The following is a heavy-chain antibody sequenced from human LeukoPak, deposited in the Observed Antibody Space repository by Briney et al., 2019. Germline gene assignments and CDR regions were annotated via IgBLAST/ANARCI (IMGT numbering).Heavy chain of an antibody. CDR2: ISSSSGTI. V-gene: IGHV3-48*01. CDR3: AKDSLVVAPVYYYGMDV. Sequence: GGSLRLSCAASGFTFSSYSMNWVRQAPGKGLEWVSYISSSSGTIYYTDSVKGRFTISRDNSKNTLYLQMNSLRAEDTAVYYCAKDSLVVAPVYYYGMDVWGQGTTVTVSS. J-gene: IGHJ6*02. CDR1: GFTFSSYS. D-gene: IGHD3-22*01.